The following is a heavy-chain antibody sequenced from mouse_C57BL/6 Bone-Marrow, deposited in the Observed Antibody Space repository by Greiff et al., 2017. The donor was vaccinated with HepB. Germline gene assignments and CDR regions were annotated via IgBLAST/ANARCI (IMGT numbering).Heavy chain of an antibody. Sequence: EVMLVESGGGLVKPGGSLKLSCAASGFTFSSYTMSWVRQTPEKRLEWVATISGGGGNTYYPDSVKGRFTISRDNAKNTLYLQMSSLRSDDTALYYCARHGYYDFDYWGQGTTLTVSS. CDR2: ISGGGGNT. V-gene: IGHV5-9*01. J-gene: IGHJ2*01. CDR1: GFTFSSYT. CDR3: ARHGYYDFDY. D-gene: IGHD2-3*01.